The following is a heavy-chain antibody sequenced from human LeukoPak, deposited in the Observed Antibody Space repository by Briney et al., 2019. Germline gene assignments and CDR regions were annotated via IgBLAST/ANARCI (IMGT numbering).Heavy chain of an antibody. Sequence: GESLKISCAASGFTFSSYSMNWVRQAPGKGLEWVSSISSSSSYIYYADSVKGRFTISRDNAKNSLYLQMNSLRAEDTAVYYCARDRTYDSSGYYAYWGQGTLVTVSS. CDR3: ARDRTYDSSGYYAY. V-gene: IGHV3-21*01. CDR2: ISSSSSYI. J-gene: IGHJ4*02. CDR1: GFTFSSYS. D-gene: IGHD3-22*01.